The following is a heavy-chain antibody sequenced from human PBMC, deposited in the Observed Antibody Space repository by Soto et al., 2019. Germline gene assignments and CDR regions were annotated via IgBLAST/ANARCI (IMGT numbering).Heavy chain of an antibody. CDR3: ARVLGIARYYFDY. CDR2: INHSGST. V-gene: IGHV4-34*01. J-gene: IGHJ4*02. D-gene: IGHD3-3*02. CDR1: GGSFSGYY. Sequence: SETLSLTCAVYGGSFSGYYWSWIRQPPGKGLEWIGEINHSGSTNYNPSLKSRVTISVDTSKNQFSLKLSSVTAADTAVYYCARVLGIARYYFDYWGQGTLVTVSS.